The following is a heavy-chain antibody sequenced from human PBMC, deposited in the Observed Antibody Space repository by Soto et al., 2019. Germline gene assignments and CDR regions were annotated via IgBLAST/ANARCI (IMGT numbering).Heavy chain of an antibody. V-gene: IGHV4-34*01. CDR2: INHSGST. D-gene: IGHD3-22*01. CDR3: ARSNYYDKDFDY. J-gene: IGHJ4*02. CDR1: GGSFSGYY. Sequence: PSETLSLTCAVYGGSFSGYYWSWIRQHPGKGLEWIGEINHSGSTNYNPSLKSRVTISVDTSKNQFSLKLSSVTAADTAVYYCARSNYYDKDFDYWGQGTLVTVSS.